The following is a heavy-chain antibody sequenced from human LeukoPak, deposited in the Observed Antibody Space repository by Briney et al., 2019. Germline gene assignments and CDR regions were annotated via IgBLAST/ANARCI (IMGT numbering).Heavy chain of an antibody. CDR2: IKADGSKI. CDR1: GFIFTNYW. CDR3: AGDESWGSDY. D-gene: IGHD3-10*01. V-gene: IGHV3-7*01. Sequence: AGGSLRLSCGASGFIFTNYWMNWVRQAPGKGLEWVASIKADGSKIYYVDSVKGRFTISRDNAKNSLYLEMNSLRVEDTAIYYCAGDESWGSDYWGQGTLVTVSS. J-gene: IGHJ4*02.